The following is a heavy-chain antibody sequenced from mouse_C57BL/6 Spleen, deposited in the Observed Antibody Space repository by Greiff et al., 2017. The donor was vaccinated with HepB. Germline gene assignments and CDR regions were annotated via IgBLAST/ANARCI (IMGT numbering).Heavy chain of an antibody. V-gene: IGHV14-2*01. CDR1: GFNIKDYY. Sequence: VQLQQSGAELVKPGASVKLSCTASGFNIKDYYMHWVKQRTEQGLEWIGRIDPEDGETKYAPKFQGKATITADTSSNTAYLQRSSLTSEDTAVYYGASAVYYGSSYWYFDVWGTGTTVTVSS. J-gene: IGHJ1*03. CDR3: ASAVYYGSSYWYFDV. CDR2: IDPEDGET. D-gene: IGHD1-1*01.